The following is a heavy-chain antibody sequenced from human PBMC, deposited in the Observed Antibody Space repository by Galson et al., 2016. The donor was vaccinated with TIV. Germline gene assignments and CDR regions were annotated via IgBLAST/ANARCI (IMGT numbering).Heavy chain of an antibody. CDR3: ARTPYTPMGY. V-gene: IGHV1-69*13. CDR2: IIPGFGTV. Sequence: SVKVSCKASGFSFSSYDVNWVRQAPGQGLEWIGEIIPGFGTVRYAQKFQARVTITADESATTSVMELSSLTSDDTAVYYCARTPYTPMGYWGQGTLVTVSS. D-gene: IGHD5-18*01. CDR1: GFSFSSYD. J-gene: IGHJ4*01.